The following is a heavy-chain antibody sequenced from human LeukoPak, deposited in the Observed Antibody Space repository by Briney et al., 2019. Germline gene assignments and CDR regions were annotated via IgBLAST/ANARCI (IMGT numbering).Heavy chain of an antibody. D-gene: IGHD1-7*01. CDR2: IYPGDSET. CDR1: GYRYTSYW. CDR3: ARHMAGTTTWFDP. Sequence: GESLKISCKGSGYRYTSYWIGWVRQMPGKGLEWMGIIYPGDSETRYSPSFQGQVTVSADKSISTAYLQWSSLKASDTAIYYCARHMAGTTTWFDPWGQGTLVTVSS. J-gene: IGHJ5*02. V-gene: IGHV5-51*01.